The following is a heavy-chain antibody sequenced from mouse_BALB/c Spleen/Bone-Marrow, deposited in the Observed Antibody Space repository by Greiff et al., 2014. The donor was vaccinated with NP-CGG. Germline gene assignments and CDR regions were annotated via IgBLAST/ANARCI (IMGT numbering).Heavy chain of an antibody. CDR1: GYSFTGYY. Sequence: DVQLQESGPELVKPGASVKISCKASGYSFTGYYMHWVKQSHVKSLEWIGRINPYNGATSYNQNFKDKASLTVDKSSSTAYMEPHSLTSEDSAVYYCAEGGYGNVFDYWGQGTTLTVSS. D-gene: IGHD2-1*01. J-gene: IGHJ2*01. V-gene: IGHV1-31*01. CDR3: AEGGYGNVFDY. CDR2: INPYNGAT.